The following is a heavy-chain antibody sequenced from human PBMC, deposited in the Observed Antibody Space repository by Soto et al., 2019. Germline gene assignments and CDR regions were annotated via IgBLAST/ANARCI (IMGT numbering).Heavy chain of an antibody. CDR3: ARDPAYQPQYAMAV. V-gene: IGHV3-53*05. J-gene: IGHJ6*02. CDR2: IFIGGTT. Sequence: GSLRLSCAASGFTVSSSQMTWVRQAPGKALEWVSVIFIGGTTQYAVSVKGRFTISRDNSKHTLYLQMDSLRSEDTAVYFCARDPAYQPQYAMAVWGQGTAVTVSS. CDR1: GFTVSSSQ.